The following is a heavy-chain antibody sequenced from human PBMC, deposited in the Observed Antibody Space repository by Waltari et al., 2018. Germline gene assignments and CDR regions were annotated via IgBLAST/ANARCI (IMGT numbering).Heavy chain of an antibody. Sequence: QVQLVQSGAEVKKPGSSVKVSCKASGGTFRSYAISWVRQAPGQGLEWMGGIIPICGKANYAQKFQGRVTITADESTSTAYMELSSLRSEDTAVYYCARDGLDTAMNGMDVWGQGTTVTVSS. CDR1: GGTFRSYA. CDR3: ARDGLDTAMNGMDV. D-gene: IGHD5-18*01. CDR2: IIPICGKA. J-gene: IGHJ6*02. V-gene: IGHV1-69*01.